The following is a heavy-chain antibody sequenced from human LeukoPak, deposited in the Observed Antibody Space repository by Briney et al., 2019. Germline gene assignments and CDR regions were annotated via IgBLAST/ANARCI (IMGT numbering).Heavy chain of an antibody. V-gene: IGHV1-2*02. Sequence: ASVTVSCKASGYTFTGYYMHWVRQAPGQGLEWMGWINPNSGGTNYAQKFQGRVTMTRDTSISTAYMELSRLRSDDTAVYYCARDRSRYSYGYTGYWGQGTLVTVSS. D-gene: IGHD5-18*01. J-gene: IGHJ4*02. CDR3: ARDRSRYSYGYTGY. CDR2: INPNSGGT. CDR1: GYTFTGYY.